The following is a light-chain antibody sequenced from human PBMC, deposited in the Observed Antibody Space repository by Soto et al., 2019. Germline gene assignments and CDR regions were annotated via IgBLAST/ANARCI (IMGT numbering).Light chain of an antibody. CDR1: SSDVGGYIY. J-gene: IGLJ1*01. V-gene: IGLV2-14*03. CDR2: DVS. Sequence: QSALTQPASVSGSPGQSITISCTGTSSDVGGYIYVSWYQHHPGKAPKLMIYDVSNRPSGVSNRFSGSKSGNTASLTISGLQAEDEDAYYCSSYTDSSTRYVFGTGTKLTVL. CDR3: SSYTDSSTRYV.